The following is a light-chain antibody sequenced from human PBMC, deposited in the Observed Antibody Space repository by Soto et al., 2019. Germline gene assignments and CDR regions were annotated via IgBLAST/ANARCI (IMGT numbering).Light chain of an antibody. CDR3: SSYTSTNFVI. CDR1: SGDIGDYKY. V-gene: IGLV2-14*01. Sequence: QSALTQPASVSGSPGQSITISCTGSSGDIGDYKYVSWYKQHPGKAPKLMIYDVSNRPSGVSNRFSAPKSGNTASLTIPGLQAEDEADYYCSSYTSTNFVIFGGGTKLTVL. CDR2: DVS. J-gene: IGLJ2*01.